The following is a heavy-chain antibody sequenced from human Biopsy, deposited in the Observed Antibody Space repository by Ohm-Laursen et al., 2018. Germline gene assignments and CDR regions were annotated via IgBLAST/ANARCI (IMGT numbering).Heavy chain of an antibody. CDR3: ARLGNFWNAEDGLDL. D-gene: IGHD3-3*01. Sequence: GTLSLTCTVSDGSIRNFYWTWIRQPPGQGLEWIGHASYSGYTNYNPSLKGRVTISVDTSKNHFSLNLRSVTAADTAVYSCARLGNFWNAEDGLDLWGLGTMVTVSS. CDR2: ASYSGYT. V-gene: IGHV4-59*08. CDR1: DGSIRNFY. J-gene: IGHJ3*01.